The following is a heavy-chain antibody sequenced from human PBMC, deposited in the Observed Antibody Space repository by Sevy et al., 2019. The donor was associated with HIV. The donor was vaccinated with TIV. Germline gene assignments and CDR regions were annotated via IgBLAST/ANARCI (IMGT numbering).Heavy chain of an antibody. CDR2: IRTKPNNYAT. V-gene: IGHV3-73*01. CDR1: GFTFSDSA. D-gene: IGHD4-17*01. Sequence: GGSLRLSCAASGFTFSDSAMFWVRQASGRGLEWVGRIRTKPNNYATALVASLKDRFSICRDDSKNTTYLQMNSLKAGDTAFYFCTVGYGRFDFWGQGALVTVSS. CDR3: TVGYGRFDF. J-gene: IGHJ4*02.